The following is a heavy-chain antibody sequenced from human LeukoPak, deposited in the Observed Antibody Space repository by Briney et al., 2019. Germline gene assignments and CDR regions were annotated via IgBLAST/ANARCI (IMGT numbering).Heavy chain of an antibody. CDR2: ISGSGGST. Sequence: GGSLRLSCAASGFTFSSYAMTWVRQAPGKGLEWVSAISGSGGSTYNADSVKGRFTISRDNSKNTLYLQMNSLRAEDTAVYYCARGRGGYSYGYYYYGMDVWGQGTTVTVSS. CDR1: GFTFSSYA. D-gene: IGHD5-18*01. CDR3: ARGRGGYSYGYYYYGMDV. V-gene: IGHV3-23*01. J-gene: IGHJ6*02.